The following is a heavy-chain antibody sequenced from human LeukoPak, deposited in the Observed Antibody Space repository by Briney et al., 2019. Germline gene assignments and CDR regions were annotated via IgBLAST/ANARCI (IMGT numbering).Heavy chain of an antibody. V-gene: IGHV4-34*01. CDR3: ASTHVIVVVPAAIVYNWFDP. CDR2: INHSGST. D-gene: IGHD2-2*01. Sequence: SETLSLTCAVYGGSFSGYYWSWIRQPPGKGLEWIGEINHSGSTNYNPSLTSRVTISVDTSKNQFSLKLSSVTAADTAVYYCASTHVIVVVPAAIVYNWFDPWGQGTLVAVSS. J-gene: IGHJ5*02. CDR1: GGSFSGYY.